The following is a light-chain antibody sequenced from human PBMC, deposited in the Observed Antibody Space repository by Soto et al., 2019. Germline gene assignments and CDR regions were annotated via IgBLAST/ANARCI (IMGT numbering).Light chain of an antibody. CDR2: DVS. CDR3: RV. V-gene: IGLV2-11*01. J-gene: IGLJ1*01. CDR1: SSDVGDYNY. Sequence: QSALAQPRSVFGSLGQSVTISCTGTSSDVGDYNYVSWYQHHPGKAPKLMIYDVSKRPSGVPDRFSGSKSGNTASLSISGSQSSRRKSTSTRVFGTGTKVTVL.